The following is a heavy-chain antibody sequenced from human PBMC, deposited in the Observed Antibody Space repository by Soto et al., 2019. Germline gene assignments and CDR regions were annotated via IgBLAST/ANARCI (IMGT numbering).Heavy chain of an antibody. J-gene: IGHJ4*02. V-gene: IGHV1-58*01. CDR1: GFTFTSSA. CDR3: AADATAWQQMVPSDY. Sequence: GASVKVSCKASGFTFTSSAFQWVRQARGQRLEWIGWIAVGSGYTNYAQRFQDRVTLTRDMPTATTYMELSRLTSEDTAIYYCAADATAWQQMVPSDYWGQGTLVPVSS. CDR2: IAVGSGYT. D-gene: IGHD2-8*01.